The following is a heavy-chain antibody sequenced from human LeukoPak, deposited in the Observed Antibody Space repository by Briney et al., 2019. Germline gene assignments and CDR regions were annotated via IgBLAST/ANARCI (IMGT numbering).Heavy chain of an antibody. V-gene: IGHV3-49*03. D-gene: IGHD6-19*01. CDR3: SRGSGWLSVY. CDR1: GFTFGDYL. Sequence: GGSLRLSCTASGFTFGDYLMSWFRQAPGKGLEWVGFISGGTTEYAASVKGRFAISRDDSTSIAYLQMNSLTTEDTAVYYCSRGSGWLSVYWGQGTLVTVSS. CDR2: ISGGTT. J-gene: IGHJ4*02.